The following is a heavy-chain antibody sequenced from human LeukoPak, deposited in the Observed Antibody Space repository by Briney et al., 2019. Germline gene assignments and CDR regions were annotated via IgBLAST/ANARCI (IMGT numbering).Heavy chain of an antibody. D-gene: IGHD5-12*01. J-gene: IGHJ4*02. Sequence: QTGGSLRLSCAASGFTFSSYAMSWVRQAPGKGLEWVSAISGSGGSTYYADSVKGRFTISRDNSKNTLYLQMNSLRAEDTAVYYCAKVGGIVATTADHFDYWGQRTLVTVSS. CDR2: ISGSGGST. CDR3: AKVGGIVATTADHFDY. CDR1: GFTFSSYA. V-gene: IGHV3-23*01.